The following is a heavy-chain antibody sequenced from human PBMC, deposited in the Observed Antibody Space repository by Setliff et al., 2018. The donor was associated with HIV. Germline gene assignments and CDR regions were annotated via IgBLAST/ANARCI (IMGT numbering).Heavy chain of an antibody. J-gene: IGHJ4*02. Sequence: LRLSCAASGFSVSNNYMSWVRQAPGKGLEWVSTIYSGGSTYHADSVKGRFTLSRDNSKNALYLQMDSLRPEDTAVYYCARPRPYNSALDYWGQGTLVTVSS. CDR1: GFSVSNNY. CDR2: IYSGGST. D-gene: IGHD3-10*01. V-gene: IGHV3-66*02. CDR3: ARPRPYNSALDY.